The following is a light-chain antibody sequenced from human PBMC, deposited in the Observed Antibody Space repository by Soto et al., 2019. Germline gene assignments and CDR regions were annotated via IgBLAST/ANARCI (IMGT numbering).Light chain of an antibody. Sequence: FVLTQSPGTLSLSPGERVTLSCRASQTITSSYLAWYQQKPGQAPRLLIYGASSRAPGIPDRFSGSGSGTDFSLTISRVEPEDFAVYYCEHYTSSPPVTFGQGTRLEI. J-gene: IGKJ5*01. CDR2: GAS. CDR1: QTITSSY. V-gene: IGKV3-20*01. CDR3: EHYTSSPPVT.